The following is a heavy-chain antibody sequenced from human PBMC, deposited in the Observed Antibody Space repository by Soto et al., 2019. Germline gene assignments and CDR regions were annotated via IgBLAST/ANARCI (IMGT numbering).Heavy chain of an antibody. CDR2: IIPIFGTA. J-gene: IGHJ6*02. D-gene: IGHD3-3*01. CDR3: ARTNDFWSGYPPRYYYGMDV. CDR1: GGTFSSYA. Sequence: ASVKVSCKASGGTFSSYAISWVRQAPGQGLEWMGGIIPIFGTANYAQKFQGRVTITADESTSTAYMELSSLRSEDTAVYYCARTNDFWSGYPPRYYYGMDVWGQGTTVTVSS. V-gene: IGHV1-69*13.